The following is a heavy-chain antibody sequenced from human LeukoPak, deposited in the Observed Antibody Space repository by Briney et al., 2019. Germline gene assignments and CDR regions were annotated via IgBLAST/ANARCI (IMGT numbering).Heavy chain of an antibody. J-gene: IGHJ4*02. CDR1: GGSISNGDYY. Sequence: KPSETLSLTCNVSGGSISNGDYYWSWIRQPPGRGLEWIGYIYYGGSAYYNPSLKSRVTMSVDTSKNQFSLNLTSMTAADTAVYYCAREPGSSSWFDYWGQGTLVTVSS. D-gene: IGHD6-13*01. CDR2: IYYGGSA. CDR3: AREPGSSSWFDY. V-gene: IGHV4-30-4*08.